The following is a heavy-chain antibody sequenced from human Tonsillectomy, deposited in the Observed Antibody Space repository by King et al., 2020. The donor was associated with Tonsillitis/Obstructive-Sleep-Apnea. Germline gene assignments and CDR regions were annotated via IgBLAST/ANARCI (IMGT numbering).Heavy chain of an antibody. D-gene: IGHD3-3*01. V-gene: IGHV4-59*01. J-gene: IGHJ4*02. Sequence: PLQESGPGLVKPSETLSLTCTVSGGSISSYFWSWIRPPPGKGLELIGYIYYSGSTNYNPSLESRVTISVDTSKNQFSLKLNSVTAADTAVYYCARSSYDFWSGYPVHFDYWGQGTLVTVSS. CDR3: ARSSYDFWSGYPVHFDY. CDR1: GGSISSYF. CDR2: IYYSGST.